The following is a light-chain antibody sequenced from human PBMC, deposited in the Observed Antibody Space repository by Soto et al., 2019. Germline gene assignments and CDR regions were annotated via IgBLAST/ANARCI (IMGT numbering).Light chain of an antibody. V-gene: IGKV1-5*01. CDR2: DAS. J-gene: IGKJ1*01. Sequence: DIQLTQSPSPLSASVGDRVTITCRASQSISSWLAWYQQKPGKAPKLLIYDASSLESGVPSRFSGSGSGTEFTLTIRSLQPDDFATYYCQQYNSYWTFGQGTKGEIK. CDR1: QSISSW. CDR3: QQYNSYWT.